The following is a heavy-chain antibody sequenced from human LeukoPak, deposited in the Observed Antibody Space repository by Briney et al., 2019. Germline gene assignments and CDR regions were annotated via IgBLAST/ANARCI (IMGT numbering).Heavy chain of an antibody. Sequence: SETLSLTCTVSGGSISSYYWSWIRQPPGKGLEWIGYIYYSGSTNYNPSLKSRVTISVDTSKNQFSLKLSSVTAADTAVYYCARRRLEYYYGMDVWGQGTLVTVSS. CDR3: ARRRLEYYYGMDV. J-gene: IGHJ6*02. D-gene: IGHD1-1*01. CDR1: GGSISSYY. CDR2: IYYSGST. V-gene: IGHV4-59*08.